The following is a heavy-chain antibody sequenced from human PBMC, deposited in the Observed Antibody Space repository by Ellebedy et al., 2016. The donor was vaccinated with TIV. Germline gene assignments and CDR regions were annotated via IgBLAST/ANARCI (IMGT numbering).Heavy chain of an antibody. D-gene: IGHD3-22*01. Sequence: GESLKISXAASGFTFNNAWMSWVRQAPGKGLEWVSSITSSSSFIYYADSVKGRFTISRDNAKNSLYLQMNSLRAEDTAVYYCARYDSSGYLLDPWGQGTLVTVSS. CDR3: ARYDSSGYLLDP. J-gene: IGHJ5*02. V-gene: IGHV3-21*01. CDR2: ITSSSSFI. CDR1: GFTFNNAW.